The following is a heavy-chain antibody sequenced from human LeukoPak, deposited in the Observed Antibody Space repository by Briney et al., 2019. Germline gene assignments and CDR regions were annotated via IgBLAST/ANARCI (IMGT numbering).Heavy chain of an antibody. CDR1: GFTFISYA. CDR3: AKDPHSSGWYFTAFDY. Sequence: PGGSLRLSCAASGFTFISYAMHWVRQAPGKGLEWVAVISYDGSNTFYADSVKGRFTISRDNSKNTLYLQVNSLRAEDTAVYYCAKDPHSSGWYFTAFDYWGQGTLVTVSS. CDR2: ISYDGSNT. D-gene: IGHD6-19*01. V-gene: IGHV3-30*18. J-gene: IGHJ4*02.